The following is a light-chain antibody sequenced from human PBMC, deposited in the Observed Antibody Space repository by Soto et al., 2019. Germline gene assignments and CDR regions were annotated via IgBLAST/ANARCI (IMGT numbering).Light chain of an antibody. V-gene: IGKV4-1*01. CDR1: QGVLYSSKNKNY. CDR2: WAS. J-gene: IGKJ2*01. CDR3: QQYYSTPYT. Sequence: DIVMTQSPDSLAVSLGERATINCKSSQGVLYSSKNKNYLAWYQQKPGQPPKLLIYWASTRESGVPDRFSGSGSGTDFTLTISSLQAEDVAVYYCQQYYSTPYTFGQGTKLEIK.